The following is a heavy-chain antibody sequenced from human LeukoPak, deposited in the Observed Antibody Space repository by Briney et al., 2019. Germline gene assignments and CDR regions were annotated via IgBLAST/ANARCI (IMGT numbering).Heavy chain of an antibody. CDR2: ISKSGTYI. Sequence: GGSLRLSCAASGFTFRDYTMNWVRQAPGKGLEWVSAISKSGTYIKYADSVKGRFTVSRDNAKNSLFLQMNSLRVEDTAVYYCAREVVAVVESAANTIDYWGQGTRVTVSS. CDR1: GFTFRDYT. J-gene: IGHJ4*02. D-gene: IGHD2-2*01. V-gene: IGHV3-21*01. CDR3: AREVVAVVESAANTIDY.